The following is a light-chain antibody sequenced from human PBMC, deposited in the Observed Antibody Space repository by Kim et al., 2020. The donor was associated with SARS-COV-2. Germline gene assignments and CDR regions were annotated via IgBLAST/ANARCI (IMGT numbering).Light chain of an antibody. J-gene: IGLJ2*01. CDR2: GKN. CDR3: NSRDSSGNHLV. V-gene: IGLV3-19*01. Sequence: SELTQDPAASVALGQTVRITCQGDSLRSYYASWYQQKPGQAPVLVIYGKNNRPSGIPDRFSGSSSGNTASLTITGAQAEDEADYYCNSRDSSGNHLVFG. CDR1: SLRSYY.